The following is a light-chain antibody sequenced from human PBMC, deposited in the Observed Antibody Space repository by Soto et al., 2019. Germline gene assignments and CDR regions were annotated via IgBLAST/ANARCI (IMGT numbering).Light chain of an antibody. CDR2: DAS. CDR1: QSINTY. Sequence: ESVLTQSQATVSLSAVELATFSCRGSQSINTYLAWYQQKPGQAPRLLIYDASKRATGIPARFSGSGSGTDFTLTISRLEPEDFAVYYCQQYGSSPRLTFGGGTRLEIK. CDR3: QQYGSSPRLT. V-gene: IGKV3-20*01. J-gene: IGKJ5*01.